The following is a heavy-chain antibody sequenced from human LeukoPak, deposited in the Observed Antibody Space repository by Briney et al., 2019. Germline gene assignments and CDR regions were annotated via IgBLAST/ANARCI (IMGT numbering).Heavy chain of an antibody. CDR1: GFTFTDSA. D-gene: IGHD1-7*01. Sequence: GGSLRLSCAGSGFTFTDSAINWVRQAPGKGLEWVSSINNIATHSYYAASVKGRFSISRDDAKNSVYLQMNSLRAEDTAVYYCARMNYVSSGWGAPFDYWGQGTLVTVSS. CDR3: ARMNYVSSGWGAPFDY. V-gene: IGHV3-21*01. J-gene: IGHJ4*02. CDR2: INNIATHS.